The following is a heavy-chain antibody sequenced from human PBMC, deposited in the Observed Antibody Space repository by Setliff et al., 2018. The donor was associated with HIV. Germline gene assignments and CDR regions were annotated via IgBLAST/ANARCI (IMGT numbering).Heavy chain of an antibody. D-gene: IGHD3-16*01. CDR1: GASITTDTYY. Sequence: PSETLSLTCTVSGASITTDTYYWAWIRQPPGKGLEWIGSIYYDGRTFYKPSLKSRLTISVDTSKNQFSLSLNSVTAADTAVYFCARGGAVSADFDSWGQGTLVTVSS. V-gene: IGHV4-39*07. J-gene: IGHJ5*01. CDR2: IYYDGRT. CDR3: ARGGAVSADFDS.